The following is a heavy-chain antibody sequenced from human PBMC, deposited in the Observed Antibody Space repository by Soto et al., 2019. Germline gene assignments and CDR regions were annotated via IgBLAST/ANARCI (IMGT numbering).Heavy chain of an antibody. CDR2: MYHGGTT. Sequence: PSETLCLACSFSVGSISIGSYDWGWIRQTPGRGLEWIASMYHGGTTYSNPSLKSRVTISVDTSKNQFSLRLRSVTAADTALYFCARHSLALRKNNWFDPWGQGIMVTVSS. CDR1: VGSISIGSYD. J-gene: IGHJ5*02. D-gene: IGHD3-3*02. CDR3: ARHSLALRKNNWFDP. V-gene: IGHV4-39*01.